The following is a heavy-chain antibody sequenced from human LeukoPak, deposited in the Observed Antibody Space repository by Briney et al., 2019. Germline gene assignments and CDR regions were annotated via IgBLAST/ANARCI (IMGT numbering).Heavy chain of an antibody. CDR2: ISGSGGST. D-gene: IGHD3-10*01. CDR1: GFTFSSYA. Sequence: GGSLRLSCAASGFTFSSYAMSWVRQAPGKGLEWVSAISGSGGSTYYADSVKGWFTISRDNSKNTLYLQMNSLRAEDTAVYYCAKDLLEGSGTYYFDYWGQGTLVTVSS. V-gene: IGHV3-23*01. CDR3: AKDLLEGSGTYYFDY. J-gene: IGHJ4*02.